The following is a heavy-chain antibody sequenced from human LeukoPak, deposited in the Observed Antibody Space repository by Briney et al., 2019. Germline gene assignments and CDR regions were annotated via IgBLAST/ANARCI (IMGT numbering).Heavy chain of an antibody. CDR3: TGGRSDRGYYGFDV. J-gene: IGHJ6*02. CDR2: IRNKARSYTT. CDR1: GFSFSDHH. Sequence: GGSLRLSCAASGFSFSDHHMDWVRQAPGQGLEWVGRIRNKARSYTTEYAASVTGRFTISRDDSKNSLYLQMNSLTIEDTAVYYCTGGRSDRGYYGFDVWGQGTTVIVSS. V-gene: IGHV3-72*01.